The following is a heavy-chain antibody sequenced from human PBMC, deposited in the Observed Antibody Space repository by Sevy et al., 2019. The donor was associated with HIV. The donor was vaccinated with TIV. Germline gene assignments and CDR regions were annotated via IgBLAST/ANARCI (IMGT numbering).Heavy chain of an antibody. CDR2: ISSSSSYI. Sequence: GGSPRLSCVASGFTFSSYSMNWVRQAPGKGLEWVSSISSSSSYIYYADSVKGRFTISRDNAKNSLYLQMNSLRAEDTAVYYCARGDFDWLLVFDYWGQGTLVTVSS. D-gene: IGHD3-9*01. J-gene: IGHJ4*02. V-gene: IGHV3-21*01. CDR1: GFTFSSYS. CDR3: ARGDFDWLLVFDY.